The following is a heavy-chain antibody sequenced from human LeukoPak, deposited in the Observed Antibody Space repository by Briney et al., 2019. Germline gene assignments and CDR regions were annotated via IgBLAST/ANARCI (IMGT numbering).Heavy chain of an antibody. Sequence: PSETLSLTCTVSGGSISSVDYYWSWVRQAPGKGLEWVSAISGSGGSTYYADSVKGRFTISRDNSKNTLYLQMNSLRAEDTAVYYCAKDKDGHFMSWVYGMDVWGQGTTVTVSS. CDR1: GGSISSVDYY. V-gene: IGHV3-23*01. D-gene: IGHD6-13*01. CDR2: ISGSGGST. CDR3: AKDKDGHFMSWVYGMDV. J-gene: IGHJ6*02.